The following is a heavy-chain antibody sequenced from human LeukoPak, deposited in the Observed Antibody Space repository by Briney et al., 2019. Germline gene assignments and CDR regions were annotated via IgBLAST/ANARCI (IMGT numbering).Heavy chain of an antibody. D-gene: IGHD6-13*01. V-gene: IGHV3-66*04. CDR1: GFTVSSNY. CDR3: ASQAISSSLYYYYYGMDV. CDR2: IYSGGST. J-gene: IGHJ6*02. Sequence: GGSLRLSCAASGFTVSSNYMSWVRQAPGKGLEWVSVIYSGGSTYYADSVKGRFTISRDNSKNTLYLQMDSLRAVDTAVYYCASQAISSSLYYYYYGMDVWGQGTTVTVSS.